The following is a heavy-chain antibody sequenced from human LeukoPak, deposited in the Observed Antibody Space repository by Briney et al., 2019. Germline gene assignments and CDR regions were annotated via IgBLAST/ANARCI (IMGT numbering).Heavy chain of an antibody. V-gene: IGHV1-2*02. D-gene: IGHD6-19*01. CDR3: ARDEIAVAGTSVGY. Sequence: GASVKVSCKASGYTFTGYYMHWVRQAPGQGLEWMGWINPNSGGTNYEQKFQGRVTMTRDTSISTAYMELSRLRSDDTAVYYCARDEIAVAGTSVGYWGQGTLVTVSS. CDR2: INPNSGGT. CDR1: GYTFTGYY. J-gene: IGHJ4*02.